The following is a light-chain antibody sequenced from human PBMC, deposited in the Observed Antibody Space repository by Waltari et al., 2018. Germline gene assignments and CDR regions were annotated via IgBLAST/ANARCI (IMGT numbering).Light chain of an antibody. V-gene: IGLV2-11*01. Sequence: QRDPGKAPNLIQYAASERPGGVSDGVSGSKAGNPASLTISGLQAEDESDYYCNAYAGSSSWVFGGGTKPTV. J-gene: IGLJ3*02. CDR2: AAS. CDR3: NAYAGSSSWV.